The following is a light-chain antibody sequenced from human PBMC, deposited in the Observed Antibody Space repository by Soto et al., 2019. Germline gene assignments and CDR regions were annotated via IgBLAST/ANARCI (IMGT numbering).Light chain of an antibody. CDR2: GAS. CDR1: QSVNSN. Sequence: EIVMTQSPVTLSVSPGERATLSCRASQSVNSNLAWYQQKPGQAPRILIYGASTRATAIPARFSGSGSGTEFSLTISSLQSEDFAVYYCQQYNDWPRTFGGGTTVEIK. J-gene: IGKJ4*01. CDR3: QQYNDWPRT. V-gene: IGKV3-15*01.